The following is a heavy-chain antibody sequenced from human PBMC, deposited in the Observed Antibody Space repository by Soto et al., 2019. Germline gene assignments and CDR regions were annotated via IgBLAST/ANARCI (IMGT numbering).Heavy chain of an antibody. CDR3: AKARGHRCELLGGFDH. CDR1: GFTFINYA. V-gene: IGHV3-23*01. CDR2: ISGSGGTT. J-gene: IGHJ4*02. D-gene: IGHD2-15*01. Sequence: EVQVLESGGGLVQPGESLRLSCAASGFTFINYAMSWVRQAPGKGLEWVSSISGSGGTTYYPDSVKGRFTISRGNSKNTLYMQLNSLRVEDRALFYCAKARGHRCELLGGFDHWGQGILVTVSS.